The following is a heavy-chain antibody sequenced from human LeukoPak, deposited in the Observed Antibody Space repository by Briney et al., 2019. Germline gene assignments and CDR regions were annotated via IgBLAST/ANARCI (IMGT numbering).Heavy chain of an antibody. CDR2: IDWDDDK. D-gene: IGHD6-13*01. V-gene: IGHV2-70*11. Sequence: SGPTLVNPTQTLTLTCTFSGFSLSTSGMCVSWIRQPPGKALEWLARIDWDDDKYYSTSLKTRLTISKDTSKSQVVLTMTNMDPVDTATYYCARMGAAAGLFDYWGQGTLVTVSS. CDR3: ARMGAAAGLFDY. CDR1: GFSLSTSGMC. J-gene: IGHJ4*02.